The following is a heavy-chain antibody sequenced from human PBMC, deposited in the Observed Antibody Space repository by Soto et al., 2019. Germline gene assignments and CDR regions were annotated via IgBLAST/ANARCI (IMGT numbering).Heavy chain of an antibody. D-gene: IGHD2-21*01. CDR1: GDSISRGGYY. CDR3: VREGAGAYGRGWFGP. J-gene: IGHJ5*02. Sequence: QVQLQESGPGLVKPSQTLSLSCTVSGDSISRGGYYWNWIRQHPRKGREWIGYIYHSGSTNYNPSLKSRVTNSVAPSKNQLSLELTNVTAADTAVYYCVREGAGAYGRGWFGPWGQGILVSVSS. CDR2: IYHSGST. V-gene: IGHV4-31*03.